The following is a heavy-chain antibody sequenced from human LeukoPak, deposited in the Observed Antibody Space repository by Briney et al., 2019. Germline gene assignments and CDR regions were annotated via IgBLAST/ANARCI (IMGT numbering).Heavy chain of an antibody. CDR1: GFTVSSNY. V-gene: IGHV3-53*01. CDR2: IYSGGST. D-gene: IGHD4-23*01. CDR3: ARDSGDPLDYGGNHDY. J-gene: IGHJ4*02. Sequence: SGGSLRLSCAASGFTVSSNYMSWVRQAPGKGLEWVSVIYSGGSTYYADSVKGRFTISRDNSKNTLYLQMNSLRAEDTAVYYCARDSGDPLDYGGNHDYWGQGTLVTVSS.